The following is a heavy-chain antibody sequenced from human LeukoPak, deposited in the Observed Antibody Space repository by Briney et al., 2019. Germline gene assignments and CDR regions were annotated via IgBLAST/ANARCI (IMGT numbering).Heavy chain of an antibody. Sequence: GGSLRLSCAASGFTVGSNYMSWVRQAPGKGLEWVSVIYSGGSTYYADSVKGRFTISRDNSKNTLYLQMNSLRAEDTAVYYCARDSRGRYCSGGSCYSGGFDYWGQGTLVTVSS. V-gene: IGHV3-53*01. D-gene: IGHD2-15*01. CDR2: IYSGGST. CDR1: GFTVGSNY. J-gene: IGHJ4*02. CDR3: ARDSRGRYCSGGSCYSGGFDY.